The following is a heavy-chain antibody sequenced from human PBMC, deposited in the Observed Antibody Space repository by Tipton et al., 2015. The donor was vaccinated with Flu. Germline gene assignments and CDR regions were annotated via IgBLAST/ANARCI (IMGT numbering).Heavy chain of an antibody. CDR1: GGSISSGGAY. Sequence: TLSLTCSVSGGSISSGGAYWSWIRQHPGKGLEWIGCIYYSGSTYYNPSLENRVTISVDTSNNQFSLKLNSVTAADTTVYYCARHPTYYSDSSGAFDIWGPGTMVTVSS. CDR3: ARHPTYYSDSSGAFDI. J-gene: IGHJ3*02. V-gene: IGHV4-31*03. D-gene: IGHD3-22*01. CDR2: IYYSGST.